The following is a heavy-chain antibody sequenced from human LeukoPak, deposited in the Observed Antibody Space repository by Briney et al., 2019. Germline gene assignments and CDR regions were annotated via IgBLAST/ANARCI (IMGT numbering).Heavy chain of an antibody. D-gene: IGHD3-16*01. CDR3: ARLPWGAYSSFDP. V-gene: IGHV4-39*01. CDR1: GGSISSSIYY. Sequence: ASETLSLTCTVSGGSISSSIYYWGWVRQPPGKGLEWIGSVFSSGSTYYNPSLKSPVTISVYTSKNQFSLKLSSVTAADTAVYYCARLPWGAYSSFDPWGQGTLVTVSS. J-gene: IGHJ5*02. CDR2: VFSSGST.